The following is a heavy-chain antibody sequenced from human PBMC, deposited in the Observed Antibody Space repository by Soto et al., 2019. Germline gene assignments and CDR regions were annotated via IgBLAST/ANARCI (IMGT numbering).Heavy chain of an antibody. D-gene: IGHD3-3*01. J-gene: IGHJ6*03. CDR1: GGSISSSSYY. CDR2: IYYSGST. Sequence: SETLSLTCTVSGGSISSSSYYWGWIRQPPGKGLEWIGSIYYSGSTYYNPSLKSRVTISVDTSKNQFSLKLSSVTAADTAVYYCARSAPYYDFWSGYYYYMDVWGKGTTVTVSS. V-gene: IGHV4-39*01. CDR3: ARSAPYYDFWSGYYYYMDV.